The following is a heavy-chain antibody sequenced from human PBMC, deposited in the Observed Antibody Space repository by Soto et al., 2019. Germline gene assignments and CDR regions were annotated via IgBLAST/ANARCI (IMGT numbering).Heavy chain of an antibody. CDR1: GYTLTSYG. Sequence: ASVKVSCKASGYTLTSYGISWVRQAPGQGLEWMGWISAYNGNTNYAQKLQGRVTMTTDTSTSTAYMELSSLRSEDTAVYYCARDLSRITMVRGVIITGSGAFDIWGQGTMVTVSS. CDR3: ARDLSRITMVRGVIITGSGAFDI. J-gene: IGHJ3*02. V-gene: IGHV1-18*01. CDR2: ISAYNGNT. D-gene: IGHD3-10*01.